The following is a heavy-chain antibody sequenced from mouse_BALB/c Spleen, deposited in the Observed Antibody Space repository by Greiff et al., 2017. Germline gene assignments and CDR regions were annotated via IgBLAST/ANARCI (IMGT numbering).Heavy chain of an antibody. Sequence: EVKLMESGPGLVKPSQSLSLTCTVTGYSITSDYAWNWIRQFPGNKLEWMGYISYSGSTSYNPSLKSRISITRDTSKNQFFLQLNSVTTEDTATYYCASWDYYGSSSFDYWGQGTTLTVSS. D-gene: IGHD1-1*01. CDR1: GYSITSDYA. CDR3: ASWDYYGSSSFDY. V-gene: IGHV3-2*02. CDR2: ISYSGST. J-gene: IGHJ2*01.